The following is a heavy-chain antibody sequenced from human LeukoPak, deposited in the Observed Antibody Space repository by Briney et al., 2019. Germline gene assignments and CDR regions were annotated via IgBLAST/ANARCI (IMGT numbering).Heavy chain of an antibody. Sequence: SETLSLTCAVYGGSFSGYYWSWIRQPPGKGLEWIGEINHSGSTNYNPSPKSRVTISLDTSKNQFSLKLSSVTAADTAVYYCALGGNNDYWGHGTLVTVSS. CDR3: ALGGNNDY. J-gene: IGHJ4*01. D-gene: IGHD3-16*01. CDR1: GGSFSGYY. V-gene: IGHV4-34*01. CDR2: INHSGST.